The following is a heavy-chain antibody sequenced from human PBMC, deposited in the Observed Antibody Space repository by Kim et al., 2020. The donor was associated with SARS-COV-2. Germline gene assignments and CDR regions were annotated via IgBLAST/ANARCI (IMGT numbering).Heavy chain of an antibody. CDR1: GGSISSYY. CDR3: ARESHTIGIFDY. D-gene: IGHD3-3*01. Sequence: SETLSLTCTVSGGSISSYYWSWIRQPPGKGLEWIGYIYYSGSTNYNPSLKSRVTISVDTSKNQFSLKLSSVTAADTAVYYCARESHTIGIFDYWGQGTLVTVSS. CDR2: IYYSGST. J-gene: IGHJ4*02. V-gene: IGHV4-59*01.